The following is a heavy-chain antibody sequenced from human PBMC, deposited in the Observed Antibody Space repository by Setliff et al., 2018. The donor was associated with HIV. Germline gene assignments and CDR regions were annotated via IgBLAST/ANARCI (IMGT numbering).Heavy chain of an antibody. CDR1: GFIFSAYA. CDR3: VRDWGFDY. J-gene: IGHJ4*02. Sequence: GESLKISCSASGFIFSAYAMHWVRQAPGKGLEYVSAISRNGGNTYYADSVKGRFTISRDNSKNTLYLQMSSLRAEDTAVYYCVRDWGFDYWGQGTLVTVSS. V-gene: IGHV3-64D*09. CDR2: ISRNGGNT. D-gene: IGHD7-27*01.